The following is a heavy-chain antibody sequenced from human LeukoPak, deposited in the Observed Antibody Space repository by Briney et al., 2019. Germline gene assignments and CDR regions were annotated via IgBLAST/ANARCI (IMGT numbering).Heavy chain of an antibody. J-gene: IGHJ4*02. CDR1: GFTFSSYA. CDR3: ARGIAAAGNLDY. CDR2: IKQDGSEK. V-gene: IGHV3-7*04. Sequence: GGSLRLSCAASGFTFSSYAMSWVRQAPGKGLEWVANIKQDGSEKYYVDSVKGRFTISRDNAKNSLYLQMNSLRAEDTAVYYCARGIAAAGNLDYWGQGTLVTVSS. D-gene: IGHD6-13*01.